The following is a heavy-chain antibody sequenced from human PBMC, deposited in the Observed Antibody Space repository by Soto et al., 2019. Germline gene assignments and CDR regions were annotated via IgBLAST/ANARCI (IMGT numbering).Heavy chain of an antibody. CDR2: IIPIFGTA. CDR3: ARDLGYDFWSGYYVNYYYYGMDV. Sequence: GASVKVSCKASGGTFSSYAISWVRQAPGQGLEWMGGIIPIFGTANYAQKFQGRVTITADESTSTAYMELSSLRSEDTAVYYCARDLGYDFWSGYYVNYYYYGMDVWGQGTTVTVSS. J-gene: IGHJ6*02. CDR1: GGTFSSYA. V-gene: IGHV1-69*13. D-gene: IGHD3-3*01.